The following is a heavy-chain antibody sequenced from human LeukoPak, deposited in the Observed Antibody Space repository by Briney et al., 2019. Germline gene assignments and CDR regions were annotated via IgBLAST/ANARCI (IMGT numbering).Heavy chain of an antibody. CDR2: IRYDGSNK. Sequence: GESLRLSCAASGFTFSSYGMHWVRQAPGKGLEWVAFIRYDGSNKYYADSVKGRFTISRDNSKNTLYLQMNSLRAEDTAVYYCAKTPGTTTDYWGQGTLVPVSS. CDR3: AKTPGTTTDY. D-gene: IGHD4-11*01. J-gene: IGHJ4*02. V-gene: IGHV3-30*02. CDR1: GFTFSSYG.